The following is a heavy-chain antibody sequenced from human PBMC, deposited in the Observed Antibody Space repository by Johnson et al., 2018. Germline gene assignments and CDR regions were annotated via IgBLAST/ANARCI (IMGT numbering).Heavy chain of an antibody. D-gene: IGHD1-14*01. J-gene: IGHJ4*02. Sequence: EVQLVESGGGLVQPGGSLRLSCAASGFIFSSYAMSWVRQAPGKGLEWVSSIGSGAGGTFYADSVKGRFTISRDNSKNTLYLQINSPRAEDTALYYCAKSRVGIDYFDSWGQGTLVTVSS. CDR3: AKSRVGIDYFDS. CDR2: IGSGAGGT. V-gene: IGHV3-23*04. CDR1: GFIFSSYA.